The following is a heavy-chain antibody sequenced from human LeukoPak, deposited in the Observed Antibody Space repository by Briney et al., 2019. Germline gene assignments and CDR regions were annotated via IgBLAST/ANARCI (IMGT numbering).Heavy chain of an antibody. Sequence: HPGGSLRLSCAASGFTFDDYTMHWVRQAPGKGLEWVSLISWGGGSTYYADSVKGRFTISRDNSKNSLYLQMNSLRTEDTALYYCAKDYCSGGSCYFDYWGQGTLVTVSS. CDR3: AKDYCSGGSCYFDY. V-gene: IGHV3-43*01. J-gene: IGHJ4*02. CDR2: ISWGGGST. D-gene: IGHD2-15*01. CDR1: GFTFDDYT.